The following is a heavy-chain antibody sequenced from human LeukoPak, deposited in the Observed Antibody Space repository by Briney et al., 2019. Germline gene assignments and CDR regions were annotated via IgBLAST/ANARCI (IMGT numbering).Heavy chain of an antibody. Sequence: GRSLRLSCAASGFTFSSYGMHWVRQAPGKGLEWVAVIWYDGSNKYYADSVKGRFTISRDNSKNTLYLQMNSLRAEDTAVYYCARDPYYDILTGYYSGEYYFDYWGQGTLVTVSS. J-gene: IGHJ4*02. CDR1: GFTFSSYG. CDR3: ARDPYYDILTGYYSGEYYFDY. CDR2: IWYDGSNK. V-gene: IGHV3-33*01. D-gene: IGHD3-9*01.